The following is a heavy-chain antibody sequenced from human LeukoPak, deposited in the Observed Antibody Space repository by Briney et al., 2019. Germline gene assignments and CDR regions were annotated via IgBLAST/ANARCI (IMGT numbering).Heavy chain of an antibody. J-gene: IGHJ4*02. D-gene: IGHD5-18*01. Sequence: GASVKVSCKASGYTFTSYGISWVRQAPGQGHEWMGWNSAYNGNTNYAQKLQGRVTMTTDTSTSTAYMELRSLRSDDTAVYYCARAWHQDTAMFKPDYWGQGTLVTVSS. V-gene: IGHV1-18*01. CDR2: NSAYNGNT. CDR1: GYTFTSYG. CDR3: ARAWHQDTAMFKPDY.